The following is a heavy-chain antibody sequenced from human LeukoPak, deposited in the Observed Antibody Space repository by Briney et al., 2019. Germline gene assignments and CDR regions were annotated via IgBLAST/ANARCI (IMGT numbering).Heavy chain of an antibody. V-gene: IGHV3-30*04. D-gene: IGHD2-2*01. J-gene: IGHJ4*02. Sequence: GGSLRLSCAASGFTFSSYAMHWVRQAPGKGLEWVAVISYDGSNKYYADSVKGRFTISRDNSKNTLYLQMNSLRAEDTAVYYCAKGGEYCSSTSCYFGYWGQGTLVTVSS. CDR3: AKGGEYCSSTSCYFGY. CDR2: ISYDGSNK. CDR1: GFTFSSYA.